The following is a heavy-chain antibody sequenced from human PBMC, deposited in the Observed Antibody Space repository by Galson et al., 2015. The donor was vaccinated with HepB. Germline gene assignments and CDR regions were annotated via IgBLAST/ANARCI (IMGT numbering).Heavy chain of an antibody. D-gene: IGHD3-10*01. CDR1: GYTFTSYA. Sequence: SVKVPCKASGYTFTSYAMHWVRQAPGQRLEWMGWINAGNGNTKYSQKFQGRVTITRDTSASTAYMELSSLRSEDTAVYYCARDFITMVRGVRVHYYGMDVWGQGTTVTVSS. CDR3: ARDFITMVRGVRVHYYGMDV. CDR2: INAGNGNT. J-gene: IGHJ6*02. V-gene: IGHV1-3*01.